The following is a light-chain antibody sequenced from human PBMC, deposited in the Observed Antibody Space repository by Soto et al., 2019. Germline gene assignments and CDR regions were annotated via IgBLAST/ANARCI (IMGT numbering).Light chain of an antibody. J-gene: IGLJ1*01. Sequence: QSVLTQPASMSGSPGQSIAISCTGTSSDVSAYNYVSWYQHHPGKVPKLVIYDVTNRPSGISDRFSGSKSGNTASLTISGLQAEDEADFYCCSYTSTSTYVFGTGTKVTFI. CDR1: SSDVSAYNY. CDR3: CSYTSTSTYV. CDR2: DVT. V-gene: IGLV2-14*03.